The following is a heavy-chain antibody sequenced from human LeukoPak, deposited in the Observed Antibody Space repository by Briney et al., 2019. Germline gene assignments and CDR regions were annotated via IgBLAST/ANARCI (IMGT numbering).Heavy chain of an antibody. J-gene: IGHJ5*01. CDR3: AKRXGDXXXXXXXXS. Sequence: GGSLRLSCAASGFTFSTYALHWVRQAPGKGLEWVAAINSRGDNTFYADSVRGRFAISRDNSKSTLFLQMNSLRVEDTAVYYCAKRXGDXXXXXXXXSWGXXTXVTVS. CDR2: INSRGDNT. D-gene: IGHD4-17*01. V-gene: IGHV3-23*01. CDR1: GFTFSTYA.